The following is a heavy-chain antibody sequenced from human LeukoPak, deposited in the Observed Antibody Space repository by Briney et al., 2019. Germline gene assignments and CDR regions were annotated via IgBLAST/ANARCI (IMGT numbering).Heavy chain of an antibody. CDR2: INHSGST. J-gene: IGHJ5*02. Sequence: SETLSLTCAVYGGSFSGYYWSWIRQPPGKGLEWIGEINHSGSTNYNPSLKSRVTISVDTSKNQFSLKLTSLTAADTAVYYCARGRGGRRNWFDPGGQGTLVTVSS. V-gene: IGHV4-34*01. D-gene: IGHD3-10*01. CDR1: GGSFSGYY. CDR3: ARGRGGRRNWFDP.